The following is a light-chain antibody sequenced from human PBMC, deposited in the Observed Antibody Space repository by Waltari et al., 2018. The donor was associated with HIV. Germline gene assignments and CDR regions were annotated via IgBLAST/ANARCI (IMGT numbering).Light chain of an antibody. V-gene: IGLV6-57*03. CDR3: QSYDSTNPCI. CDR2: EAY. J-gene: IGLJ1*01. CDR1: SGSIASNH. Sequence: NFMLTQPHSVSESPGKTVTISCARSSGSIASNHVQWYQQRPGSAPPPVIYEAYQRPSGVPDRFSGSIDSSSNSASLTISELKTEDEADYYCQSYDSTNPCIFGTGTRVTVL.